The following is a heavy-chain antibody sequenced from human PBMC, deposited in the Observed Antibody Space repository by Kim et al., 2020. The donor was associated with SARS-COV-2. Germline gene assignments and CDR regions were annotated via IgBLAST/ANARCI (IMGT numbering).Heavy chain of an antibody. J-gene: IGHJ4*02. V-gene: IGHV3-15*01. CDR2: IKSKTDGGTT. Sequence: GGSLRLSCAASGFTFSNAWMSWVRQAPGKGLEWVGRIKSKTDGGTTDYAAPVKGRFTISRDDSKNTLYLQMNSLKTEDTAVYYCTTDVSGEYRNGIDYWGQGTLVTVSS. CDR3: TTDVSGEYRNGIDY. CDR1: GFTFSNAW. D-gene: IGHD3-10*02.